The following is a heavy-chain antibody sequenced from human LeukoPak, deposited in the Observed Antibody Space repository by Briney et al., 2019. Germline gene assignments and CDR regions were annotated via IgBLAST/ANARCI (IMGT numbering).Heavy chain of an antibody. CDR2: ISAYNGNT. D-gene: IGHD3-16*01. V-gene: IGHV1-18*01. Sequence: VASVKVSCKASGYTFTSYGISWVRQAPGQGLEWMGWISAYNGNTNYAQKLQGRVTMTTDTSTSTAYMELRSLRSDDTAVYYCARVPITTNLYYYYYMDVWGKGTTVTVSS. CDR3: ARVPITTNLYYYYYMDV. CDR1: GYTFTSYG. J-gene: IGHJ6*03.